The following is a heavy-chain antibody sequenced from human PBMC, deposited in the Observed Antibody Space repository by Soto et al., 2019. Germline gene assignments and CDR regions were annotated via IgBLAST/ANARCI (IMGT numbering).Heavy chain of an antibody. J-gene: IGHJ5*02. V-gene: IGHV2-5*02. CDR3: ARKGIAVAGIWFDP. D-gene: IGHD6-19*01. Sequence: QITLKESGPTLVKPTQTLTLTCTFSGFSLSTSGVGVGWIRQPPGKALEWLALIYWDDDKRYSPSLKSRLTIPKDTSKNQVVLTMTNMDPVDTATYYCARKGIAVAGIWFDPWGQGTLVTVSS. CDR2: IYWDDDK. CDR1: GFSLSTSGVG.